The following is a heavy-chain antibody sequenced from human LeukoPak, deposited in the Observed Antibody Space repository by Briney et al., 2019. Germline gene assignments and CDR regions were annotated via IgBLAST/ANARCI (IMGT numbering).Heavy chain of an antibody. D-gene: IGHD1-1*01. CDR2: INPNSGVT. V-gene: IGHV1-2*02. J-gene: IGHJ4*02. Sequence: ASVKVSCKASGYTFTDYYMHWVRQAPGQGLEWMGWINPNSGVTNYAQSFQGRVTMTRDTSISTAYMELSSLRSDDTAVYYCATANAATTRLDYWGQGTLVTVSS. CDR1: GYTFTDYY. CDR3: ATANAATTRLDY.